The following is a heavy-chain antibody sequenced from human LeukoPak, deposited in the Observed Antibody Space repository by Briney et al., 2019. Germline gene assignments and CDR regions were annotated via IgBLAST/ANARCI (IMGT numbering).Heavy chain of an antibody. Sequence: SETLSLTCTVSGGSISSGAYYWSWIRQPPGKGLEWIGEINHSGSTNYNPSLKSRATISVDTSKNQFSLKLSSVTAADTAVYYCASHPFEYSSSSFDYWGQGTLVTVSP. CDR2: INHSGST. V-gene: IGHV4-39*07. J-gene: IGHJ4*02. D-gene: IGHD6-6*01. CDR1: GGSISSGAYY. CDR3: ASHPFEYSSSSFDY.